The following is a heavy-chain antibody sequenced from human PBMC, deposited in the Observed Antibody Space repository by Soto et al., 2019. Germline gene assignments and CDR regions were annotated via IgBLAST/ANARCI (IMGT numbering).Heavy chain of an antibody. Sequence: GGSLRLSCAASGFTFSSYAMSWVRQAPGKGLEWVSAISGSGGSTYYADSVKGRFTISRDNSKNTLYLQMNSLRAEDTAVYYCAKPDRRFLEWLLSSRLGFLDYWGQGTLVTVSS. J-gene: IGHJ4*02. CDR1: GFTFSSYA. CDR3: AKPDRRFLEWLLSSRLGFLDY. V-gene: IGHV3-23*01. CDR2: ISGSGGST. D-gene: IGHD3-3*01.